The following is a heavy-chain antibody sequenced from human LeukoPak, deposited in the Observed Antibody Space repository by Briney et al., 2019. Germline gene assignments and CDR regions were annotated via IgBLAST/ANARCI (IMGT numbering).Heavy chain of an antibody. V-gene: IGHV3-73*01. J-gene: IGHJ4*02. CDR3: TRDGYNSAFDY. CDR1: GFTYSGSA. CDR2: IRSKANSYAT. Sequence: GGSLRLSCAASGFTYSGSAMHWVRQASGKGLERVGRIRSKANSYATVYAASVKGRFTISRDDSKNTAYLQMSSLKTEDTAVYYCTRDGYNSAFDYWGQGTLVTVSS. D-gene: IGHD5-24*01.